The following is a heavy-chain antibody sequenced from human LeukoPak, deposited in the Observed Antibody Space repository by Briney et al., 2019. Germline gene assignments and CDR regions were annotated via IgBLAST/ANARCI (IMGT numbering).Heavy chain of an antibody. D-gene: IGHD2-15*01. J-gene: IGHJ6*03. CDR1: GGSFSGYY. CDR2: INHSGST. V-gene: IGHV4-34*01. CDR3: ARFPGSAEYRHYYYMDV. Sequence: SETLSLTCAVYGGSFSGYYWSWIRQPPGKGLEWIGEINHSGSTNYNPSLKSRVTISVDTSKNQFSLKLTSVTAADTAVYYCARFPGSAEYRHYYYMDVWGKGTTVTVSS.